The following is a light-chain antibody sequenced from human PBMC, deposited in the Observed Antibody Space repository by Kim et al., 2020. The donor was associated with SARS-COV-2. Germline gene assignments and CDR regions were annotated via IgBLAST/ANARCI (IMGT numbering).Light chain of an antibody. Sequence: QPVTHSCTGANSYIGDYDFYCWYHQHRGTAPMLMIYDVNRRPAGAPHRFSGTNSANTAALIVSVHQAEDDADYYGSSNAGRRNVVFGGGTQLTVL. V-gene: IGLV2-8*01. CDR3: SSNAGRRNVV. J-gene: IGLJ2*01. CDR2: DVN. CDR1: NSYIGDYDF.